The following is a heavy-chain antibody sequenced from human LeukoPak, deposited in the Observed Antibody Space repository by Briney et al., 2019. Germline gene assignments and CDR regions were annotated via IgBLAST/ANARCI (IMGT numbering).Heavy chain of an antibody. CDR3: ARRGEAMDPFDY. V-gene: IGHV5-51*01. CDR2: IYPGDSDT. CDR1: GYSFTTYW. J-gene: IGHJ4*02. D-gene: IGHD5-18*01. Sequence: GESLKISCKGSGYSFTTYWIGWVRQMPGKGLEWMGIIYPGDSDTRYSPSVQGQVTISTDKSLSTAYLQWSSLKASDTAIYYCARRGEAMDPFDYWGQGTLVTVSS.